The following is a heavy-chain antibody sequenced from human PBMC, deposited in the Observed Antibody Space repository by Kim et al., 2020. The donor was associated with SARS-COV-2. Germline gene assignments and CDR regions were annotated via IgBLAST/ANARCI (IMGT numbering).Heavy chain of an antibody. CDR2: TYYRSKWYN. D-gene: IGHD3-22*01. J-gene: IGHJ4*02. CDR1: GDRVSSGSAA. CDR3: ARLSYDSIPH. V-gene: IGHV6-1*01. Sequence: SQTLSLPCAISGDRVSSGSAAWNWIRQSPSRGLEWLGRTYYRSKWYNDYAESVKSRITVNPDTSKNQFSLQLSSVTPEDTAVYYCARLSYDSIPHWGQGTVVTVSS.